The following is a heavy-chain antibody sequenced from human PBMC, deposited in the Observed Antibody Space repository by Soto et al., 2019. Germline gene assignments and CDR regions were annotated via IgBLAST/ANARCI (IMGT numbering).Heavy chain of an antibody. CDR1: GYTFTNSG. CDR3: ARVMGGNIWYYFDY. J-gene: IGHJ4*02. V-gene: IGHV1-3*01. Sequence: GASVKVSCKASGYTFTNSGMHWVRQAPGQRLEWMGWINAGNGNAKYSQKFQGRVTITRDTSASTAYMELSSLRSEDTAVYYCARVMGGNIWYYFDYRGQGTLVTVSS. CDR2: INAGNGNA. D-gene: IGHD2-15*01.